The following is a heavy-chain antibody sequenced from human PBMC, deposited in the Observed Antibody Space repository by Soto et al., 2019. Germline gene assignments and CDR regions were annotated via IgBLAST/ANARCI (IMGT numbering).Heavy chain of an antibody. CDR3: ASGPYCSGGSCYSYNWFDP. Sequence: GGSLRLSCAASGFTFSSYSMNWVRQAPGKGLEWVSSISSSSSYIYYADSVKGRFTISRENAKNSLYLQMNSLRAEDTAVYYCASGPYCSGGSCYSYNWFDPWGQGTLVTVSS. CDR1: GFTFSSYS. V-gene: IGHV3-21*01. J-gene: IGHJ5*02. CDR2: ISSSSSYI. D-gene: IGHD2-15*01.